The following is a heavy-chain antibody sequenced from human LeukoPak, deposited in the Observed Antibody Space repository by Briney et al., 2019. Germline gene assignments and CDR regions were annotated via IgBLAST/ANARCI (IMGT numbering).Heavy chain of an antibody. CDR3: ARDVRWLRFVFDY. V-gene: IGHV3-48*02. J-gene: IGHJ4*02. D-gene: IGHD5-12*01. Sequence: GGSLRLSCAASRFTFSSYSMNWVRQAPGKGLEWDSYISSSSGTIYYADSVKGRFTISRDNAKNSLYPQMNSLRDEDTAVYYCARDVRWLRFVFDYWGQGTLVTVSS. CDR1: RFTFSSYS. CDR2: ISSSSGTI.